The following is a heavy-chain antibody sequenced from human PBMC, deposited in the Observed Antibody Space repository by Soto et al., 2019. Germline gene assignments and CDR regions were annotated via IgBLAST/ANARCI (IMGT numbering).Heavy chain of an antibody. CDR3: ARYDNSGSHGVDI. CDR1: GGSISSGGHY. Sequence: QVQLQESGPGLVKPSQTLSLTCTVSGGSISSGGHYWSWIRQHPGKGLEWIGYIFYSGSTYYNPSLKSRVTISVDTSKNQFSLKLSSVTAADTAVYYCARYDNSGSHGVDIWGQGTMVTVSS. D-gene: IGHD3-22*01. V-gene: IGHV4-31*03. J-gene: IGHJ3*02. CDR2: IFYSGST.